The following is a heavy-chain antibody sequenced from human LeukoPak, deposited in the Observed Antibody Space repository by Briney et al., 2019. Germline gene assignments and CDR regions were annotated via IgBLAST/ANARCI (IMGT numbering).Heavy chain of an antibody. Sequence: GRSLRLSCAASGFTFSSYGMHWVRQAPGKGLEWVAVISYDGSNKYYADSVKGRFTISRDNSKNTLYLQMNSLRAEDTAVYYCAKRIGSTSLPIGYWGQGTLVTVSS. D-gene: IGHD2-2*01. V-gene: IGHV3-30*18. CDR3: AKRIGSTSLPIGY. J-gene: IGHJ4*02. CDR2: ISYDGSNK. CDR1: GFTFSSYG.